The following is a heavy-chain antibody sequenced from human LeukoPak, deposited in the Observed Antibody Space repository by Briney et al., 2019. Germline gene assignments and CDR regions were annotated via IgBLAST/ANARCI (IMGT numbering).Heavy chain of an antibody. CDR2: ISSSSSTI. Sequence: GGSLRLFCGASGFTFSSYNMIWVRQAPAKGLEEGSYISSSSSTIYYAEAVKGRFTISRDNAKNSLYLHMNSLISEDTAVYYCVFICLIVVPTTFHYWGQGTLVTVSS. V-gene: IGHV3-48*01. D-gene: IGHD1-26*01. J-gene: IGHJ4*02. CDR1: GFTFSSYN. CDR3: VFICLIVVPTTFHY.